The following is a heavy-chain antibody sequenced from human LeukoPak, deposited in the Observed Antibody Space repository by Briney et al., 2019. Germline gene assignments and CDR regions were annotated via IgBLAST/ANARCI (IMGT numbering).Heavy chain of an antibody. CDR3: ARDVETTGERAFDI. V-gene: IGHV1-18*01. D-gene: IGHD2-8*02. CDR1: GYTFPSYG. Sequence: ASVKVSCKASGYTFPSYGISWVRQPPGQGREGMGWISAYNGNTNYAQKLQGRLTMTADTSTSTAYMELRSLRSDDTAVYYCARDVETTGERAFDIWGQGTMVTVSS. J-gene: IGHJ3*02. CDR2: ISAYNGNT.